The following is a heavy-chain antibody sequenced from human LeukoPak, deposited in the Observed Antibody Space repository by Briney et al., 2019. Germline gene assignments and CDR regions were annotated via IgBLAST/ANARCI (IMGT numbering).Heavy chain of an antibody. V-gene: IGHV3-43*02. CDR2: ISGDGDST. CDR1: GFTFDDYA. CDR3: AKDLIEINYGGNSHSSY. D-gene: IGHD4-23*01. J-gene: IGHJ4*02. Sequence: GGSLRLSCAASGFTFDDYAMHWVRQVPGKGLEWVSLISGDGDSTYYADSVKGRFTISRDNSKNSLYLQMNSLRTEDTALYYCAKDLIEINYGGNSHSSYWGQGTLVTVSS.